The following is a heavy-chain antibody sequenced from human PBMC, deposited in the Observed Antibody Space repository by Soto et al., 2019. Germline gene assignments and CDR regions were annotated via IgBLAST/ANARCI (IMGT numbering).Heavy chain of an antibody. Sequence: SETLSLTCAVSGGSFTSNNWWTWVRQPPGQGLEWIGEIYRTGSTNYNPSLKSRVTISVDTSKNQFSLKLSSVTAADTAVYYCARARYFDWPRGSYYYYYYGMDVWGQGTTVTVSS. CDR2: IYRTGST. CDR3: ARARYFDWPRGSYYYYYYGMDV. D-gene: IGHD3-9*01. V-gene: IGHV4-4*02. CDR1: GGSFTSNNW. J-gene: IGHJ6*02.